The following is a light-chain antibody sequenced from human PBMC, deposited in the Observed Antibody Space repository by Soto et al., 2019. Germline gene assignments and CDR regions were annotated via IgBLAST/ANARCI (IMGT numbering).Light chain of an antibody. Sequence: EIVLTQSPDTLSLSPGERATLSCRASQSVKNNYLAWYQQKPCQPPRFLIYDASSRATGIPDRFSGSGSGTDFTLTISRLEPEDFAVYYCQQYGSTPLTFGGGTKVDIK. CDR3: QQYGSTPLT. CDR1: QSVKNNY. CDR2: DAS. J-gene: IGKJ4*01. V-gene: IGKV3-20*01.